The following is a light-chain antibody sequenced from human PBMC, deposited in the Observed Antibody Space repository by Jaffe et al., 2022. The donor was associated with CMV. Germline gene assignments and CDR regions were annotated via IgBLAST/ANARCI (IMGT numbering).Light chain of an antibody. J-gene: IGKJ4*01. Sequence: EIVLTQSPATLSLSPGERATLSCRASQSVYNYLAWYQQKPGQPPRLLIYDASNRATGIPARFSGSGSGTDFTLTISSLEPEDCAVYYCHQRYNWPLTFGGGTKVEIK. CDR2: DAS. CDR1: QSVYNY. CDR3: HQRYNWPLT. V-gene: IGKV3-11*01.